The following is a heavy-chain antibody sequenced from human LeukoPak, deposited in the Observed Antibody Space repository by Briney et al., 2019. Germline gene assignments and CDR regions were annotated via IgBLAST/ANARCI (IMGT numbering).Heavy chain of an antibody. Sequence: GGSLRLSCAASGFTFSGSDIHWVRQASGKGLEWVGCIRGKANDYATSYAASVKGRFTISRDDSKNTAYLQMNSLKTEDTAVYYCVAYCSSTICHGEWGQGALVTVSS. CDR3: VAYCSSTICHGE. V-gene: IGHV3-73*01. CDR1: GFTFSGSD. D-gene: IGHD2-2*01. CDR2: IRGKANDYAT. J-gene: IGHJ4*02.